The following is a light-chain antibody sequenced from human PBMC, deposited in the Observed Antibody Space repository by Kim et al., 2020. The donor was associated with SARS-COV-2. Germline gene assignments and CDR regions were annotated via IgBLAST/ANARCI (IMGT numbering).Light chain of an antibody. CDR2: RNN. CDR3: AAWDDSLSGWV. J-gene: IGLJ3*02. V-gene: IGLV1-47*01. Sequence: QPVLTQPPSAPGTPGQRVTISCSGSSSNIGSNYVYWYQQLPGTAPKLLIYRNNQRPSGVPDRFSGSKSGTSASLAISGLRSEDEADYYCAAWDDSLSGWVFGGGTQLTVL. CDR1: SSNIGSNY.